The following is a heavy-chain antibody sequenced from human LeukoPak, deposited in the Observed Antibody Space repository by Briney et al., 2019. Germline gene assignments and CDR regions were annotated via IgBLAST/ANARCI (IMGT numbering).Heavy chain of an antibody. CDR3: ARAVRSFYSGSYYPDY. J-gene: IGHJ4*02. D-gene: IGHD3-10*01. CDR2: TYNTYT. V-gene: IGHV1-18*01. CDR1: GYSSTTYG. Sequence: ASVKVSCKTSGYSSTTYGLSWVRQAPGQGLQWMGWTYNTYTHYAETLRDRLTMTTDTSTSTSYLELRSLRSDDTAVYHCARAVRSFYSGSYYPDYWGQGTLVTVSS.